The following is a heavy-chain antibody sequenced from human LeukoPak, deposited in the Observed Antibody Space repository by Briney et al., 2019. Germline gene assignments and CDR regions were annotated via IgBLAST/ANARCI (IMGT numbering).Heavy chain of an antibody. V-gene: IGHV1-24*01. CDR2: FDPEDGET. CDR1: GYTLTELS. Sequence: GASVKVSCKVSGYTLTELSMHWVRQAPGKGLEWMGGFDPEDGETIYAQKFQGRVTMTRDTSTDTAYMELSSLRSEETAVYYCATARITMVRGEHMGYYFDYWGQGTLVTVSS. CDR3: ATARITMVRGEHMGYYFDY. D-gene: IGHD3-10*01. J-gene: IGHJ4*02.